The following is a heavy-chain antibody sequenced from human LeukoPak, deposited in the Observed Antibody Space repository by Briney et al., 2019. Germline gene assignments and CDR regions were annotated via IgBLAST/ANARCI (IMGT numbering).Heavy chain of an antibody. D-gene: IGHD3-10*02. CDR2: IDYSGSNA. V-gene: IGHV3-23*01. CDR1: GVTFSNYA. Sequence: GSLRLSCVVSGVTFSNYAMSWVRQAPGKRPDWVSTIDYSGSNAYYADSVKGRFTISRDNSKNTLYLQMNSLRAEDTAIYYCPTYVRRLAFWGQETLVTVSS. J-gene: IGHJ4*02. CDR3: PTYVRRLAF.